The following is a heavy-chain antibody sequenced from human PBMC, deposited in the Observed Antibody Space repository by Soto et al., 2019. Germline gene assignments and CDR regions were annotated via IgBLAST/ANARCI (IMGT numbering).Heavy chain of an antibody. Sequence: QVQLVQSGAEVEKPGSSVKVSCKASGGTFSSSAISWVRQATGQGLEWLGDIIPLFATANYAQKSQGRVTITADESTTTADIELSSLRSEDTAVYYCASGNPATFGGMTVYYYYGMDVWGQGTTVTVS. CDR2: IIPLFATA. CDR1: GGTFSSSA. D-gene: IGHD3-16*01. V-gene: IGHV1-69*01. CDR3: ASGNPATFGGMTVYYYYGMDV. J-gene: IGHJ6*02.